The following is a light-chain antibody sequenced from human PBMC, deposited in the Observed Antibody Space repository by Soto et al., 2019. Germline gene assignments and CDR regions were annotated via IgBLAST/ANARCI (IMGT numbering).Light chain of an antibody. J-gene: IGKJ1*01. CDR1: QSVSSSH. CDR3: QQYGSSPTT. CDR2: GAS. Sequence: EIVLTQSPGTLSLSPGERATLSCRASQSVSSSHLAWYQQKPGQAPRLLIYGASSRATGIPDRFSGSGSGRDFTLTISRLEPEDFAVYYCQQYGSSPTTFGQGTKVDIK. V-gene: IGKV3-20*01.